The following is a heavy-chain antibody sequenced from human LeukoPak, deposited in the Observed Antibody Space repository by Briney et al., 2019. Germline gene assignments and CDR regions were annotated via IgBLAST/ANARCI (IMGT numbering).Heavy chain of an antibody. D-gene: IGHD5-12*01. CDR2: IYYSGNT. J-gene: IGHJ6*02. CDR1: GGSISSYY. Sequence: PSETLSLTCTVSGGSISSYYWSWIRQPPGKGLEWIGYIYYSGNTNYNPSLKSRVTISVDTSKNQFSLKLSSVTAADTAVYYCARHVGRYSGYDLLYYYYGMDVWGQGTTVTVSS. V-gene: IGHV4-59*08. CDR3: ARHVGRYSGYDLLYYYYGMDV.